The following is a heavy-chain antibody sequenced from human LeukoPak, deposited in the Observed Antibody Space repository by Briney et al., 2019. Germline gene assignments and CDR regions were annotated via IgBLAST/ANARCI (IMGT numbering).Heavy chain of an antibody. V-gene: IGHV1-3*01. D-gene: IGHD5-12*01. CDR3: ARVGQGGYSGYDYRGLDY. J-gene: IGHJ4*02. Sequence: ASVKVSCKASGYTFTSYAMHWVRQAPGQRLEWMGGINAGNGNTKYSQKFRGRVTITRDTSASTAYMELSSLRSEDTAVYYCARVGQGGYSGYDYRGLDYWGQGTLVTVSS. CDR2: INAGNGNT. CDR1: GYTFTSYA.